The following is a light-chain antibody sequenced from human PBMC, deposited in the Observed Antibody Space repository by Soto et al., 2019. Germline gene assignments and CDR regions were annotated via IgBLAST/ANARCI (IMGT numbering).Light chain of an antibody. CDR3: QQCDTSPWT. CDR2: GAS. J-gene: IGKJ1*01. CDR1: QSVSSY. Sequence: EIALTQSPDTLSLSPGERATLSCRASQSVSSYLAWYQQKPGQAPRLLIYGASSRATGIPDRFSGSGSGTDFTFAISRLEPGDSAVYFCQQCDTSPWTFGQGTKVEIK. V-gene: IGKV3-20*01.